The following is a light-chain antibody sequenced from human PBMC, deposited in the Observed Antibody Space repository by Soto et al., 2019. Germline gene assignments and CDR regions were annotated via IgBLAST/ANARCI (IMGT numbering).Light chain of an antibody. CDR2: AAS. J-gene: IGKJ5*01. V-gene: IGKV1-8*01. Sequence: AIRMTQSPSPLSASTGDRVTITCRASQGISSYLAWYRQKPGKAPKLLIYAASTLQSGVPSRFSGSGSGTDFTLTISCLQSEDFATYYCQQYYSYPLACGQGTRLAIK. CDR1: QGISSY. CDR3: QQYYSYPLA.